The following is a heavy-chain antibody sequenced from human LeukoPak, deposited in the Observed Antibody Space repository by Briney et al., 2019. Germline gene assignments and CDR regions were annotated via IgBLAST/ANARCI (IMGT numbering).Heavy chain of an antibody. CDR3: AKRGDCSGGICYYFDY. Sequence: GGSLRLSCAASGFTFRSYAIHWVRQAPGKGLEWVALISYDGSYEYYADSVKGRFTISRDNSKNTLYLQMNSLRAEGTAVYYCAKRGDCSGGICYYFDYWGQGTLVTVSS. V-gene: IGHV3-30*18. J-gene: IGHJ4*02. CDR1: GFTFRSYA. CDR2: ISYDGSYE. D-gene: IGHD2-15*01.